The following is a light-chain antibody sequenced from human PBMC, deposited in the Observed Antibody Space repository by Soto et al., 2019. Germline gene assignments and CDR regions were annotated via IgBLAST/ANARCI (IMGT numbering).Light chain of an antibody. Sequence: ETVMTQSPATLSVSPGERATLSCRAIQCISSNLAWYQQKPGKAPRLLIHGISNRATGVPDRFSGSGSGTDFTLTISSLEPEDFAVYYCQQRSNWPRTFGQGTKVDIK. CDR1: QCISSN. CDR3: QQRSNWPRT. CDR2: GIS. J-gene: IGKJ1*01. V-gene: IGKV3-11*01.